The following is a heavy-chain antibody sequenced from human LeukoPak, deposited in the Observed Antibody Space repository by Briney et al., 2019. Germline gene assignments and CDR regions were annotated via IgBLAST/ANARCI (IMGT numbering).Heavy chain of an antibody. CDR2: IRYDGTAQ. V-gene: IGHV3-30*02. CDR1: GFTFSNYG. D-gene: IGHD1-7*01. J-gene: IGHJ3*02. CDR3: ARGNSNGFDI. Sequence: GGSLGLSCAASGFTFSNYGMDWVRQAPGKGLEWVTFIRYDGTAQYYADSVKGRFTISRDNSKNTLYLQVNSVRAEDTAVYYCARGNSNGFDIWGQGTMVTVSS.